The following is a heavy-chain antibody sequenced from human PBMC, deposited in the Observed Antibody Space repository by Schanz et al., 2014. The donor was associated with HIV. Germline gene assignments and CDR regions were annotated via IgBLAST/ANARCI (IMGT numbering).Heavy chain of an antibody. CDR2: IYISGDT. D-gene: IGHD3-16*01. J-gene: IGHJ1*01. CDR3: ARDLFYYDTTHYYDLSF. V-gene: IGHV4-59*10. Sequence: QVQVQQWGAGLLKPSETLTLTCVVYGDSMDYYYWSWIRQPAGKGLEWIGRIYISGDTNYNPSLNSRVSMSVDTSKTQFSLNLSSVTAADTAVYYCARDLFYYDTTHYYDLSFWGQGILVTVSS. CDR1: GDSMDYYY.